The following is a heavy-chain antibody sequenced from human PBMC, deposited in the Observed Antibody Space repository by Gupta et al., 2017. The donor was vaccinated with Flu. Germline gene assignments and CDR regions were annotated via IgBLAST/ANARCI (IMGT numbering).Heavy chain of an antibody. D-gene: IGHD3-3*01. J-gene: IGHJ3*02. CDR3: AKQRGFGVVIPDAFDI. V-gene: IGHV3-9*01. Sequence: EVQLVESGGGLVQPGRSLRLSCAASGFTFDDYAMHWVRQAPGKGLEWVSSISWNSGSIGYADSVKGRFTISRDNAKNSLYLQMNSLRAEDTALYYCAKQRGFGVVIPDAFDIWGQGTMVTVSS. CDR1: GFTFDDYA. CDR2: ISWNSGSI.